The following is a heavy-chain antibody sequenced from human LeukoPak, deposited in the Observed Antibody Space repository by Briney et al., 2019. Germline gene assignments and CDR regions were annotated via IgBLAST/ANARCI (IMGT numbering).Heavy chain of an antibody. CDR2: ISYDGSNK. Sequence: GGSLRLSCAASGFTFSTCAIHWVRQAPGKGLEWVAVISYDGSNKYYADSVKGRFTISRDNSKNTLYLQMNSLRAEDTAVYYCAKVPHSNSGRRNGWYFDLWGRGTLVTVSS. CDR1: GFTFSTCA. J-gene: IGHJ2*01. V-gene: IGHV3-30*04. CDR3: AKVPHSNSGRRNGWYFDL. D-gene: IGHD6-13*01.